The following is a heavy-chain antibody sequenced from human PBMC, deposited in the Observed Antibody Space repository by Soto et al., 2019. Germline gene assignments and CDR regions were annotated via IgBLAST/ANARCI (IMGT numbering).Heavy chain of an antibody. J-gene: IGHJ4*02. CDR2: IYYSGST. D-gene: IGHD4-17*01. Sequence: QVQLQESGPGLVKPSQTLSLTCTVSGGSISTGGYYWTWIRQHPGKGLEWIGYIYYSGSTYYNPSLKSRVTISVDTAKNQFSLKLSSVTAADTAVYYCARGLSVTLFDNWGQGTRVTVSS. CDR3: ARGLSVTLFDN. CDR1: GGSISTGGYY. V-gene: IGHV4-31*03.